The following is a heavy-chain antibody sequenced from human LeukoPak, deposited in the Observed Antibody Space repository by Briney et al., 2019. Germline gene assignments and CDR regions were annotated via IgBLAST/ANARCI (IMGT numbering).Heavy chain of an antibody. J-gene: IGHJ1*01. D-gene: IGHD2-21*02. V-gene: IGHV3-21*06. CDR2: ISSVGTHI. CDR1: GFLVSDYS. Sequence: GGSLRLSCAASGFLVSDYSMNWVRQAPGKGLEWVSSISSVGTHIFCAESVRGRFTISRETAKNSVYLELNNLTDEDTAVYYCTGGYCGGDCYFQTFQVWGQGNLVIVS. CDR3: TGGYCGGDCYFQTFQV.